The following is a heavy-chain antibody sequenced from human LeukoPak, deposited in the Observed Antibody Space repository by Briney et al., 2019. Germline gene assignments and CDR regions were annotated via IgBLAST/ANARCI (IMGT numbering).Heavy chain of an antibody. D-gene: IGHD4-17*01. CDR2: IYSDDTT. CDR3: ARDTTDGGFFDQ. CDR1: GFTVSSNY. V-gene: IGHV3-53*01. J-gene: IGHJ4*02. Sequence: GGSLRLSCAASGFTVSSNYMSWVRQAPGKGLEWVPVIYSDDTTYYADSVKGRFTISRDNSKNTLYLQMNSLGAEDTAVYYCARDTTDGGFFDQWGQGTVVTVSS.